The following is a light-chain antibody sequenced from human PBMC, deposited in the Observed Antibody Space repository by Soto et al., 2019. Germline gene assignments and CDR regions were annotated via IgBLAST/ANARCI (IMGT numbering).Light chain of an antibody. CDR2: DAS. V-gene: IGKV1-5*01. CDR3: QQYRT. CDR1: QSISSW. J-gene: IGKJ1*01. Sequence: DIPMTQSPSTLSASVGDRVTITCRASQSISSWLAWYQQKPGKAPKLLIYDASSLESGVPSRFSGSGSGTEFTLTISSLQPDDFAPYYCQQYRTFVQGTKVQIK.